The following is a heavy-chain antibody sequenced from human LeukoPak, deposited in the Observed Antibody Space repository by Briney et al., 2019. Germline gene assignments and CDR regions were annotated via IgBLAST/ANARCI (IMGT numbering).Heavy chain of an antibody. V-gene: IGHV1-3*01. CDR2: INAGNGNT. CDR1: GYTFTSYA. J-gene: IGHJ4*02. CDR3: ARDPDLSGEAYSSGWFFDY. D-gene: IGHD6-19*01. Sequence: GASVKVSCKASGYTFTSYAMHWVRQAPGQRLEWMGWINAGNGNTKYSQKFQGRVTITRDTSASTAYMELSSLRSEDTAVYYCARDPDLSGEAYSSGWFFDYWGQGTLVTVSS.